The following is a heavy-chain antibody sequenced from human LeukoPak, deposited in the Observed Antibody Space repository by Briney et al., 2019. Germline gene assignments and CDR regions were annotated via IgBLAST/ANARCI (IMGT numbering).Heavy chain of an antibody. V-gene: IGHV4-34*01. D-gene: IGHD1-14*01. Sequence: SETLSLTCAVYGGSFSGYYWSWIRQPPGKGLEWIGEINHNGNAFYNPSPKSRVTISIDTSKSQFSLNLNSVTAADTSVYYCTRGRIPTGGYWGQGTLVTVSS. CDR2: INHNGNA. CDR3: TRGRIPTGGY. J-gene: IGHJ4*02. CDR1: GGSFSGYY.